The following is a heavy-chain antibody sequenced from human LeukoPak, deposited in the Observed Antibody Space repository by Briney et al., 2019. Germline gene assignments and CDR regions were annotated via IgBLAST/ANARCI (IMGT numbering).Heavy chain of an antibody. Sequence: SETLSLTCTVSGGSIGTTNYYWGWLRQPPGKGLEWIGSIYYSETTYDNPSLESRVTISIETSKNQFALKLSSVTAADTAVYYCARQRADYFYYYVDVWGKGTTVTVS. CDR3: ARQRADYFYYYVDV. CDR1: GGSIGTTNYY. D-gene: IGHD3-9*01. CDR2: IYYSETT. J-gene: IGHJ6*03. V-gene: IGHV4-39*01.